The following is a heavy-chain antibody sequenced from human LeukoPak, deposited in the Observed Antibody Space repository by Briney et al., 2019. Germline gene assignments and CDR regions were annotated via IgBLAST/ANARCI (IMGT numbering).Heavy chain of an antibody. V-gene: IGHV3-9*01. J-gene: IGHJ4*02. CDR1: GFTFDDYA. D-gene: IGHD6-19*01. CDR3: AKDNEQWLGLDY. CDR2: ISWNSGSI. Sequence: PGGSLRLSCAASGFTFDDYAMHWVRQAPGKGLEWVSGISWNSGSIGYADSVKGRFTNSRDNAKNSLYLQMNSLRAEDTALYYCAKDNEQWLGLDYWGQGTLVTVSS.